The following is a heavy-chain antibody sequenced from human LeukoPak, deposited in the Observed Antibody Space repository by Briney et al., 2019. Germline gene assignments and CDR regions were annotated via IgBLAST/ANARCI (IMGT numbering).Heavy chain of an antibody. J-gene: IGHJ4*02. Sequence: PGGSLRLSCAASGFTFSSYGMHWVRQAPGKGLEWVAVISYDGSNKYYADSVKGRFTISRDNSKNTLYLQMNSLRAEDTAVYYCAKSAGDYGISLDYWGQGTLVTVSS. V-gene: IGHV3-30*18. CDR2: ISYDGSNK. CDR3: AKSAGDYGISLDY. CDR1: GFTFSSYG. D-gene: IGHD4-17*01.